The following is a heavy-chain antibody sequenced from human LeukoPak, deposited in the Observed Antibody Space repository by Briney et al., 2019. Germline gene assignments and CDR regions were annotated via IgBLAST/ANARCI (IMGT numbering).Heavy chain of an antibody. Sequence: GGSLRLSCAASGFTFSSYAMSWVRQAPGKGLEWVSAISGSGGSTYYADSVKGRFTISRDNSKNTPYLQMNSLRAEDTAVYYRAKGPYSNSRNWFDPWGQGTLVTVSS. CDR1: GFTFSSYA. CDR3: AKGPYSNSRNWFDP. V-gene: IGHV3-23*01. J-gene: IGHJ5*02. D-gene: IGHD4-11*01. CDR2: ISGSGGST.